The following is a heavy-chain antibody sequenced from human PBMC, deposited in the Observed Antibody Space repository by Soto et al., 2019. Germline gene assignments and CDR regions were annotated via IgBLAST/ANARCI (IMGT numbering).Heavy chain of an antibody. CDR1: GGSISSGGYY. V-gene: IGHV4-31*03. Sequence: SETLSLTCTVSGGSISSGGYYWSWIRQHPGKGLEWIGYIYYSGSTYYNPSLKSRVTISVDTSKNQFSLKLSSVTAADTAVYYCARLGQQDRLNYYDSSGYYYVGYWGQGTLVTVS. CDR3: ARLGQQDRLNYYDSSGYYYVGY. CDR2: IYYSGST. J-gene: IGHJ4*02. D-gene: IGHD3-22*01.